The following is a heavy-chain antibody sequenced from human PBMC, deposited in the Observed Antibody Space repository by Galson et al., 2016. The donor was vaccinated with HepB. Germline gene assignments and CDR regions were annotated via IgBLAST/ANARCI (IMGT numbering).Heavy chain of an antibody. CDR1: GFTFSSYW. Sequence: LRLSCAASGFTFSSYWMSWVRQAPGKGLEWVANIKQDGSEKYYVDSVKGRFAISRDNARNSLYLQMNSLRAEDTAVYYCARHHGSGSYWDYFDYWGQGTLVTVSS. D-gene: IGHD3-10*01. J-gene: IGHJ4*02. CDR2: IKQDGSEK. V-gene: IGHV3-7*03. CDR3: ARHHGSGSYWDYFDY.